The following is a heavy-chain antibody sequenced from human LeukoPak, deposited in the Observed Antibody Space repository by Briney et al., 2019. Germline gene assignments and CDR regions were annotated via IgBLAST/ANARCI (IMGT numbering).Heavy chain of an antibody. Sequence: GGSLRLSCAASGLTFSSYWMSWVRQAPGKGLEWVANIQQDGSEKYYVDSVKGRFTISRDNAKNSLYLQMRSLRAEDTAVYYCTRQQLVRGGSDCWGQGTLVSVSS. CDR3: TRQQLVRGGSDC. CDR2: IQQDGSEK. CDR1: GLTFSSYW. D-gene: IGHD6-13*01. J-gene: IGHJ4*02. V-gene: IGHV3-7*01.